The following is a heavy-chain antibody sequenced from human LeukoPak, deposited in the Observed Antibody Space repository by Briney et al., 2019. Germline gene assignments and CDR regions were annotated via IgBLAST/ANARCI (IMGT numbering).Heavy chain of an antibody. V-gene: IGHV4-59*12. Sequence: SESLSLTCTVSGGSISSYYWSWTRQPPGKGLEWIGYIYYSGSTNYNPSLKSRVTISVDTSKNQFSLKLSSVTAADTAVYYCARDLGPSGYGMDVWGQGTTVTVSS. CDR1: GGSISSYY. CDR3: ARDLGPSGYGMDV. J-gene: IGHJ6*02. D-gene: IGHD3-10*01. CDR2: IYYSGST.